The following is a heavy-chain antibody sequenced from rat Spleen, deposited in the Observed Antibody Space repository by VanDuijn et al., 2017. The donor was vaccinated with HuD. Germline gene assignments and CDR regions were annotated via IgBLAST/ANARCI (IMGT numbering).Heavy chain of an antibody. Sequence: EVQLVESDGGLVQPGRSLKLSCAASGFSFSDYNMAWVRQAPTQGLEWVASISTGGGNTYYRDSVKGRFTISRDTAQNTLYLQMDSLRSEDTATYYCARHGRGERTYYYVLDAWGQGASVTVSS. V-gene: IGHV5S23*01. J-gene: IGHJ4*01. CDR2: ISTGGGNT. CDR3: ARHGRGERTYYYVLDA. CDR1: GFSFSDYN. D-gene: IGHD4-3*01.